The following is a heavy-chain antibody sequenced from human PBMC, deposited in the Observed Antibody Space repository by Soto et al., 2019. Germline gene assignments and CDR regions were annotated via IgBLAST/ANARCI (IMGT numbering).Heavy chain of an antibody. V-gene: IGHV1-8*01. J-gene: IGHJ3*01. Sequence: QVQLVQSGAEVKKPGASVKVSCKASGYSFTSYDMNWVRKAPGQGLEWMGWVNPNSGDTDYAQKFQDRVTMTTDTYIRTANMELSSLRSEDTAVYYCARVSFLAPVTGAEIFDFWGQGTMVTVSS. CDR3: ARVSFLAPVTGAEIFDF. D-gene: IGHD2-21*02. CDR1: GYSFTSYD. CDR2: VNPNSGDT.